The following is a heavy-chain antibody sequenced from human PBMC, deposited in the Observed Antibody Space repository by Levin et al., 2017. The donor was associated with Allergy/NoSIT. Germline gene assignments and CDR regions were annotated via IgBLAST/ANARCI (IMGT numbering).Heavy chain of an antibody. CDR3: AREIVVVPAARWFDP. V-gene: IGHV4-59*01. CDR2: IYYSGST. Sequence: ASETLSLTCTVSGGSISSYYWSWIRQPPGKGLEWIGYIYYSGSTNYNPSLKSRVTISVDTSKNQFSLKLSSVTAADTAVYYCAREIVVVPAARWFDPWGQGTLVTVSS. CDR1: GGSISSYY. D-gene: IGHD2-2*01. J-gene: IGHJ5*02.